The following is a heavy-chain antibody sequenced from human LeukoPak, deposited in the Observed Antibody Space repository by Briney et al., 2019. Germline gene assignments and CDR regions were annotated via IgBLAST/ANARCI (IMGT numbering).Heavy chain of an antibody. D-gene: IGHD6-13*01. J-gene: IGHJ4*02. CDR1: GFTFSNAW. CDR2: IKSKTDGGTT. CDR3: TTSSSWYEGIDY. Sequence: GGSLRLSCAASGFTFSNAWMSWVRQAPGKGLEWVGRIKSKTDGGTTDYAAPVKGRFTISRDDSKNTLYLQMNSLKTEDTAVYYCTTSSSWYEGIDYWGQGTLVTVSS. V-gene: IGHV3-15*01.